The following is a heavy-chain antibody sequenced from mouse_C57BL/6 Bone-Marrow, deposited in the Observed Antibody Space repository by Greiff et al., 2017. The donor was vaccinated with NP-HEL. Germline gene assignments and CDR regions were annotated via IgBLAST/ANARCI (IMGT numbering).Heavy chain of an antibody. CDR1: GISITTGNYR. D-gene: IGHD2-4*01. Sequence: VQLKESGPGLVKPSQTVFLTCTVPGISITTGNYRWSWIRQFPGNKLEWIGYIYYSGTITSKPSLTSQTTITRDTPKNQFFLEMNSLTAEDTATYYCARDRDDYDVPFAYWGQGTLVTVSA. J-gene: IGHJ3*01. V-gene: IGHV3-5*01. CDR3: ARDRDDYDVPFAY. CDR2: IYYSGTI.